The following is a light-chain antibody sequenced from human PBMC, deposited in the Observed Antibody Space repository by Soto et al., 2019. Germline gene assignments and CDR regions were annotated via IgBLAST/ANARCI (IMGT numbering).Light chain of an antibody. J-gene: IGKJ2*01. V-gene: IGKV4-1*01. Sequence: DIVMTQSPDSLAVSLGERATINCKSSQNVLYSSNNKNYLAWYQQKPGQPPKMLIYCTSTRESGVTARFSGSGSGTDFTLTIISLQAEDVAVSYCQQYYSTPYTFGQGTKLEIK. CDR2: CTS. CDR3: QQYYSTPYT. CDR1: QNVLYSSNNKNY.